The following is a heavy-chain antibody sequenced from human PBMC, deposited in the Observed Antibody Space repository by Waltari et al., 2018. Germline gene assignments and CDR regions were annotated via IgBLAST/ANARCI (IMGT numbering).Heavy chain of an antibody. J-gene: IGHJ5*02. CDR3: ARDRKGGYSYVRYNWFDP. CDR2: IYHSGST. D-gene: IGHD5-18*01. CDR1: GYSINSGYY. V-gene: IGHV4-38-2*02. Sequence: QVQLQESGPGLVKPSETLSLTCADSGYSINSGYYWGWLRQPPGKGLEWIGSIYHSGSTYYNPSLKSRVTISVDTSKNQFSLKLSSVTAADTAVYYCARDRKGGYSYVRYNWFDPWGQGTLVTVSS.